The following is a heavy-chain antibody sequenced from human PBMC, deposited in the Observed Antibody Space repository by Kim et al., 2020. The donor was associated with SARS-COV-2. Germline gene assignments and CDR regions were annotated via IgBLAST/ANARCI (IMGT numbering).Heavy chain of an antibody. CDR1: GGSISSYY. CDR2: IYYSGST. CDR3: ARDSSSYYCSGGSCYQDAFDI. D-gene: IGHD2-15*01. V-gene: IGHV4-59*13. J-gene: IGHJ3*02. Sequence: SETLSLTCTVSGGSISSYYWSWIRQPPGKGLEWIGYIYYSGSTNYNPSLKSRVTISVDTSKNQFSLKLSSVTAADTAVYYCARDSSSYYCSGGSCYQDAFDIWGQGTMVTVSS.